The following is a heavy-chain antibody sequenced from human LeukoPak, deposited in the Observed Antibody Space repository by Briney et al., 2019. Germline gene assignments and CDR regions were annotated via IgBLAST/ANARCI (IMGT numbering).Heavy chain of an antibody. Sequence: SETLSLTCTVSGGSISSYYWSWIRQPPGKGLEWIGYIYYSGSTNYNPSLKSRVTISVDTSKNQFSLKLSSVTAADTAVYYCAREAPGIAAAGFDYWGQGTLVTVSS. V-gene: IGHV4-59*01. J-gene: IGHJ4*02. CDR3: AREAPGIAAAGFDY. CDR1: GGSISSYY. D-gene: IGHD6-13*01. CDR2: IYYSGST.